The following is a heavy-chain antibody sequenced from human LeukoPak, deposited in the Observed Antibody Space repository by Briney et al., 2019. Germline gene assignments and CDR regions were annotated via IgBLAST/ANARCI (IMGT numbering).Heavy chain of an antibody. CDR1: GVSISSSSYY. Sequence: SETLSLTCTVSGVSISSSSYYWGWIRQPPGKGLEWIGTIYYSGSTYYNPSLKSRLTMSVDTSKNQFSLKLSSVTVADTAIYYCARQTYYYDSSGHPYWYFDLWDRGTLVTVS. V-gene: IGHV4-39*01. D-gene: IGHD3-22*01. CDR3: ARQTYYYDSSGHPYWYFDL. J-gene: IGHJ2*01. CDR2: IYYSGST.